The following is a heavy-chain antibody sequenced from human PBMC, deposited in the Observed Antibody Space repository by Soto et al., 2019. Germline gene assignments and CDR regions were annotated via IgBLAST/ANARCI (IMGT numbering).Heavy chain of an antibody. CDR3: ARDGPRDGYNPATEWGYYYYYGMDV. V-gene: IGHV3-21*01. J-gene: IGHJ6*02. Sequence: GGSLRLSCAASGFTFSSYSMNWVRQAPGKGLEWVSSISSSSSYIYYADSVKGRFTISRDNAKNSLYLQMNSLRAEDTAVYYCARDGPRDGYNPATEWGYYYYYGMDVWGQGTTVTVSS. D-gene: IGHD5-12*01. CDR2: ISSSSSYI. CDR1: GFTFSSYS.